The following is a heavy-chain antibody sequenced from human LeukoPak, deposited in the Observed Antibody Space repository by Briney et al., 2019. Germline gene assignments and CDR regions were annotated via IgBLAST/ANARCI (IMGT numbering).Heavy chain of an antibody. CDR1: GFTFSSYA. CDR3: AKGPYSSSWFDY. J-gene: IGHJ4*02. D-gene: IGHD6-13*01. V-gene: IGHV3-23*01. Sequence: PGGSLRLSCAASGFTFSSYAMSWVRQAPGKGLEWVSAISGSGGTTYYADSVKGRFTISRDNFKNTLYLQMNSLRAEDTAVYYCAKGPYSSSWFDYWGQGTLVTVSS. CDR2: ISGSGGTT.